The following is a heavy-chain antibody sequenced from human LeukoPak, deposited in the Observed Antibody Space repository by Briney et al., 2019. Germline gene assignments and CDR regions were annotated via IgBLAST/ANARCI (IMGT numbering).Heavy chain of an antibody. CDR2: ISYDGITK. CDR3: ARDYNSPADYYFDY. J-gene: IGHJ4*02. CDR1: GFTFGNYA. D-gene: IGHD2-2*01. V-gene: IGHV3-30-3*01. Sequence: GGSLRLSCEASGFTFGNYAMNWVRQAPGKGLEWVAIISYDGITKYYADSVKGRFTISRDNSKNTLYLQMNSLRAEDTAVYYCARDYNSPADYYFDYWGQGTLVTVSS.